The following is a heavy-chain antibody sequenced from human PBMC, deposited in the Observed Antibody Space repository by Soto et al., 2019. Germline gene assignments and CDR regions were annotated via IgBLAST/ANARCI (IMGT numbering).Heavy chain of an antibody. CDR3: ARAPSGGSTSCSY. CDR1: GFTFSSYW. D-gene: IGHD2-2*01. Sequence: SLRLSCAASGFTFSSYWMHWVRQAPGKGLVWVSRINSDGSSTSYADSVKGRFTISRDNAKNTLYLQMNSLRAEDTAVYYCARAPSGGSTSCSYWGQGTLVTVSS. V-gene: IGHV3-74*01. J-gene: IGHJ4*02. CDR2: INSDGSST.